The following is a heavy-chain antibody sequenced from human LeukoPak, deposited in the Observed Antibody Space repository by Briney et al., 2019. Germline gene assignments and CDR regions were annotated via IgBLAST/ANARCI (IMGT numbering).Heavy chain of an antibody. CDR1: GFTVSSNY. V-gene: IGHV3-23*01. CDR2: ISGSGGST. CDR3: AKDKVAEYYFDY. D-gene: IGHD2-15*01. Sequence: GGSLRLSCAASGFTVSSNYMSWVRQAPGKGLEWVSAISGSGGSTYYADSVKGRFTISRDNSKNTLYLQMNSLRAEDTAVYYCAKDKVAEYYFDYWGQGTLVTVSS. J-gene: IGHJ4*02.